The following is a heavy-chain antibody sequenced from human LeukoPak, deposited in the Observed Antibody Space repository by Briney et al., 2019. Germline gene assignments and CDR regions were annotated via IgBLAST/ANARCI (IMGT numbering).Heavy chain of an antibody. V-gene: IGHV1-18*01. CDR2: ISAYNGNT. D-gene: IGHD2-2*01. Sequence: ASVKVSCKASGYTFTSYGISWVRQAPGQGLEWMGWISAYNGNTNYAQKLQGRVTMTTDTSTSTAYMELRSLRSDDTAVYYCAILVPAAYSDDAFDIWGQGTMVTVSS. J-gene: IGHJ3*02. CDR1: GYTFTSYG. CDR3: AILVPAAYSDDAFDI.